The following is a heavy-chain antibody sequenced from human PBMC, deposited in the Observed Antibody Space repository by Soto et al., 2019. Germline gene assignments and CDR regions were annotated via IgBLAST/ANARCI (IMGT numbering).Heavy chain of an antibody. CDR2: INAGTGNT. D-gene: IGHD2-8*02. CDR3: ARGRASWYWDF. V-gene: IGHV1-3*01. Sequence: GSVKVSCKTFGYTFTNYVIHWVRQAPGQGLEWMGWINAGTGNTKYSQKLQDRLTISRDTSAATAYLDLSRLASEDTAVYYCARGRASWYWDFWGHGTLVTVSS. J-gene: IGHJ4*01. CDR1: GYTFTNYV.